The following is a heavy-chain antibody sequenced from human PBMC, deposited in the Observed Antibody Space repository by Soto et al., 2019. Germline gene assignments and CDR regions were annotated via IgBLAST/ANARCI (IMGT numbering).Heavy chain of an antibody. CDR3: ARDYYTRFDY. Sequence: GGSLRLSCAASGFTVSSNFMNWVRQAPGKGLEWVGRIKSKKDGGTADSAASVKGRFTISRDDSRNTVYLEMNNLKIEDTAMYYCARDYYTRFDYWGPGTLVTVSS. CDR2: IKSKKDGGTA. D-gene: IGHD1-26*01. CDR1: GFTVSSNF. V-gene: IGHV3-15*07. J-gene: IGHJ4*02.